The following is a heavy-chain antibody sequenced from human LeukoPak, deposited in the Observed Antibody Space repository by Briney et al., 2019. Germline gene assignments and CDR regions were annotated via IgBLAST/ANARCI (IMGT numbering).Heavy chain of an antibody. CDR3: ARDYTGGWNDY. D-gene: IGHD7-27*01. V-gene: IGHV3-74*01. CDR1: GFTFSNYW. Sequence: GGSLRLSCAASGFTFSNYWMHWVRQAPGKGLVWVSRINSDGSSTRYADSVKGRFTISRDNAKNTLYLQMNSLRAEDTAVYYCARDYTGGWNDYWGQGTLVTVSS. J-gene: IGHJ4*02. CDR2: INSDGSST.